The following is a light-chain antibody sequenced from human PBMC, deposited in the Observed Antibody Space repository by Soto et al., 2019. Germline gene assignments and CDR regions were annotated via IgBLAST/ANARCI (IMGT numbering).Light chain of an antibody. J-gene: IGKJ1*01. CDR2: GAS. Sequence: EIVLTQSPGTLSLSPGERATLSCRASQSVSSSYLAWYQQKPGQAPRLLIYGASSRATGIPDRFSGSGSGTDFTLTISRLEPEDFAVYYCQQYNNWPPGTFGQGPKVEIK. CDR1: QSVSSSY. V-gene: IGKV3-20*01. CDR3: QQYNNWPPGT.